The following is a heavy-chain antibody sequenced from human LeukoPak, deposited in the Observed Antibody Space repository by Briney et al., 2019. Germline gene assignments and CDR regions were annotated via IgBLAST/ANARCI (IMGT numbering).Heavy chain of an antibody. Sequence: GALRLSCAASGFTFSSYAMHWVRQAPGKGLEWVAVISYDGSNKYYADSVKGRFTISRDNPKNTLYLQMNSLRAEDTAVYYCARSRPRKYCSGGSCYSNCFDYWGQGTLVTVSS. V-gene: IGHV3-30*04. D-gene: IGHD2-15*01. CDR2: ISYDGSNK. CDR3: ARSRPRKYCSGGSCYSNCFDY. J-gene: IGHJ4*02. CDR1: GFTFSSYA.